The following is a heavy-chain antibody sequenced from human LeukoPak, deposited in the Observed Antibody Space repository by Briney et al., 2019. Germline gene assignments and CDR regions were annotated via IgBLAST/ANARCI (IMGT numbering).Heavy chain of an antibody. J-gene: IGHJ4*02. CDR2: INWNGGST. CDR3: ARGTLKAAATDFDY. CDR1: GCTFDDYG. Sequence: GGSLRLSCAASGCTFDDYGMSWVRQAPGKGLEWVSGINWNGGSTGYADSVKGRFTISRDNAKNSLYLQMNSLRAEDTVLYYCARGTLKAAATDFDYWGQGTLVTVSS. D-gene: IGHD6-13*01. V-gene: IGHV3-20*04.